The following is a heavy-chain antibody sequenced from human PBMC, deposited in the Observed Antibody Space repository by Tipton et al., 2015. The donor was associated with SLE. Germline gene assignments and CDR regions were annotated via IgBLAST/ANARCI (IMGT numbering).Heavy chain of an antibody. J-gene: IGHJ6*03. CDR2: IYHSGST. CDR1: GGSISSSNW. Sequence: TLSLTCTVSGGSISSSNWWSWVRQPPGKGLEWIGEIYHSGSTNYNPSFKSRVAISVDKSKNQFSLKLSSVTAADTAVYYCASLLFSFAYYYMDVWGKGTTVTVSS. V-gene: IGHV4-4*02. CDR3: ASLLFSFAYYYMDV.